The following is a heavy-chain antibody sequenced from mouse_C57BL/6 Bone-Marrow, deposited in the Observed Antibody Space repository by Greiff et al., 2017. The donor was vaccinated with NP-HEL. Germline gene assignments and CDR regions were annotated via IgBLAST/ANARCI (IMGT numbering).Heavy chain of an antibody. J-gene: IGHJ1*03. D-gene: IGHD1-1*01. CDR1: GYTFTDYY. CDR2: IYPGSGNT. V-gene: IGHV1-76*01. Sequence: QVQLKESGAELVRPGASVKLSCKASGYTFTDYYINWVKQRPGQGLEWIARIYPGSGNTYYNEKFKGKATLTAEKSSSTAYMQLSSLTSEDSAVYFCARGYYGSSRYFDVGGTGTTVTVSS. CDR3: ARGYYGSSRYFDV.